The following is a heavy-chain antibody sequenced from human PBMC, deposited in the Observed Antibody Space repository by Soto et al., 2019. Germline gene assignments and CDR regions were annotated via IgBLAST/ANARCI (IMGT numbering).Heavy chain of an antibody. CDR3: ARDEPHYDSSGAPGY. D-gene: IGHD3-22*01. V-gene: IGHV3-53*01. Sequence: PGGSLRLSCAASGFTVSSNYMSWVRQAPGKGLEWVSVIYSGGSTYYADSVKGRFTTSRDNSKNTLYLQMNSLRAEDTAVYYCARDEPHYDSSGAPGYWGQGTLVTVSS. CDR1: GFTVSSNY. J-gene: IGHJ4*02. CDR2: IYSGGST.